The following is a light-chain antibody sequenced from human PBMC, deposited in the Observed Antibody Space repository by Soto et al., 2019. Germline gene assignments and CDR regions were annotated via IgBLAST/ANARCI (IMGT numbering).Light chain of an antibody. Sequence: EIVMTQSPATLSVSPGERATLPCRASQSVSNNLAWYQQKPGQAPRLLIYGASTRATGIPARFSGSGSGTEFTLTISSLQSEDFAVYYCQQSNKWAPWTFGQGTKVEI. J-gene: IGKJ1*01. CDR2: GAS. CDR1: QSVSNN. V-gene: IGKV3-15*01. CDR3: QQSNKWAPWT.